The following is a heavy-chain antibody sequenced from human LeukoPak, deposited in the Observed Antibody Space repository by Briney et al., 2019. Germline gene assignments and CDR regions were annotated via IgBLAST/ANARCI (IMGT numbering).Heavy chain of an antibody. V-gene: IGHV4-30-4*08. CDR3: ARGFSSTSLDY. D-gene: IGHD2-2*01. CDR1: GGSISSGDYY. Sequence: LSLTCTVSGGSISSGDYYWSWIRQPPGKGLEWIGYIYYSGSTYYNPSLKSRVTISVDTSKNQFSLKLSSVTAADAAVYYCARGFSSTSLDYWGQGTLVTVSS. CDR2: IYYSGST. J-gene: IGHJ4*02.